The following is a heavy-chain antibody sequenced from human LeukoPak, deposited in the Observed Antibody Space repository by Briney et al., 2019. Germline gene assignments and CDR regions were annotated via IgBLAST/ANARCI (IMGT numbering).Heavy chain of an antibody. Sequence: ASVKVSCKASGYTFTSYDINWVRQATGQGLEWMGWISPNRGDTNYAQKFKGRVTMTTDTSLNTIYMELSSLRLDDTAVYFCARGSVLGTSSWFDPWGQGTLVTVSS. CDR2: ISPNRGDT. CDR1: GYTFTSYD. D-gene: IGHD6-19*01. CDR3: ARGSVLGTSSWFDP. J-gene: IGHJ5*02. V-gene: IGHV1-8*01.